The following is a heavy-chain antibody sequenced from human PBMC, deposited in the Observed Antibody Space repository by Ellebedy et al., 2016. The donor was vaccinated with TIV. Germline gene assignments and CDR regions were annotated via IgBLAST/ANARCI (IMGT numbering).Heavy chain of an antibody. CDR1: GGTFSSYA. V-gene: IGHV1-69*04. J-gene: IGHJ6*02. Sequence: SVKVSCXASGGTFSSYAISWVRQAPGQGLEWMGRIIPILGIANYAQKFQGRVTITADKSTSTAYMELSSLRSEDTAVYYCASLAGYYDSSGYSYYYYGMDVWGQGTTVTVSS. CDR2: IIPILGIA. CDR3: ASLAGYYDSSGYSYYYYGMDV. D-gene: IGHD3-22*01.